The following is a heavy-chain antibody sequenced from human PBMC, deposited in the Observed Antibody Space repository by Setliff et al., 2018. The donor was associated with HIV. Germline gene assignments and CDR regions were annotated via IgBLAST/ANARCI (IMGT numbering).Heavy chain of an antibody. CDR1: GYTFTNYD. CDR2: MNPNSGNT. V-gene: IGHV1-8*02. J-gene: IGHJ5*02. Sequence: ASVKVSCKASGYTFTNYDINWVRQAPGQGLEWMGWMNPNSGNTSYAQKFQGRVTMTRNTSIRTAYMELSSLRSEDTAVYYCARGHLDYNFWDEVLGNWFDPWGQGTLVTVSS. CDR3: ARGHLDYNFWDEVLGNWFDP. D-gene: IGHD3-3*01.